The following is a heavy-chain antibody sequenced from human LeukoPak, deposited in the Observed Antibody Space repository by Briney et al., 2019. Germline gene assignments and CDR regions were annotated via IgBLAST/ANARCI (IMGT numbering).Heavy chain of an antibody. J-gene: IGHJ4*02. CDR2: IKQDGSEK. CDR3: ARGAGYSGYVMDY. D-gene: IGHD5-12*01. Sequence: GGSLRLSCAASGFTFSSYWMSWVRQAPGKGLEWVANIKQDGSEKYYVDSVKGRFTISRDNAKNSLYLQMNSLRAEDTVVYYCARGAGYSGYVMDYWGQGTLVTVSS. CDR1: GFTFSSYW. V-gene: IGHV3-7*01.